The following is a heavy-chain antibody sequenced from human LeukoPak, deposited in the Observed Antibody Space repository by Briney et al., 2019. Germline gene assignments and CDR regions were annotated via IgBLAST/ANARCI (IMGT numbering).Heavy chain of an antibody. CDR3: VRDLGATGDY. V-gene: IGHV4-59*01. Sequence: SETLSLTCTVSGGSISSYYWSWIRQPPGKGLEWIGYIYYSGSTNYNPSLKSRVTISVDTSKNQFSLKLSSVTAADTAVYYCVRDLGATGDYWGQGTLVTVSS. CDR1: GGSISSYY. CDR2: IYYSGST. D-gene: IGHD1-26*01. J-gene: IGHJ4*02.